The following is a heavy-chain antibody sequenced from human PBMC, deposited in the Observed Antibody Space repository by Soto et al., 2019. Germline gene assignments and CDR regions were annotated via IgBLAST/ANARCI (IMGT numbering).Heavy chain of an antibody. CDR3: AHRVSYSDSWDVGWFDS. CDR2: IYWDNDR. CDR1: GFSLSKSGVG. V-gene: IGHV2-5*02. D-gene: IGHD3-10*01. Sequence: QITLKESGPTLVKPTQTLTLTCSFSGFSLSKSGVGVGWFRQAPGKALECLGIIYWDNDRRYNPSVKDRLTIKKDTSKNQIFVTMTYMEPVDTGTYYCAHRVSYSDSWDVGWFDSWGQGTPVTVS. J-gene: IGHJ5*01.